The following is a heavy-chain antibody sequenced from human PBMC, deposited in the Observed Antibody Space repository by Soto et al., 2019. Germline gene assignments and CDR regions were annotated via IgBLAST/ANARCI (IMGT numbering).Heavy chain of an antibody. V-gene: IGHV4-34*01. J-gene: IGHJ4*02. CDR1: GDYFSGYF. CDR2: ISQVGRA. D-gene: IGHD4-17*01. Sequence: SEPISLTCDVSGDYFSGYFCNWLRQPPGKGLEWIGEISQVGRARYNPSLETRITISVDTSKTQFSLNLTSVTDADTAVYYCARGYGYFRQWGQGALVTVSS. CDR3: ARGYGYFRQ.